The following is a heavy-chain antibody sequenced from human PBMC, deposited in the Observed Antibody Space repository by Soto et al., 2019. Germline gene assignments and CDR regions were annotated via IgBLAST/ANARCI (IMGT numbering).Heavy chain of an antibody. D-gene: IGHD6-19*01. Sequence: GGSLRISFAASGFTFSSYAMSWVRQAPGKGLEWVSAISGSGGSTYYADSVKGRFTISRDNSKNTLYLQMNSLRAEDTAVYYCAKDRSSGWSDDAFDIWGQGTMVTVSS. CDR3: AKDRSSGWSDDAFDI. V-gene: IGHV3-23*01. CDR2: ISGSGGST. J-gene: IGHJ3*02. CDR1: GFTFSSYA.